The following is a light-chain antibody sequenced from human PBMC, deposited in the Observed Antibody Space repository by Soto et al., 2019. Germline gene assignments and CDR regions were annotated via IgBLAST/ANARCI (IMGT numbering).Light chain of an antibody. CDR1: SSNIGAGYD. V-gene: IGLV1-40*01. CDR2: ANS. J-gene: IGLJ1*01. Sequence: QSALTQPPSVSGAPGQRVTISCTGSSSNIGAGYDVHWYQQLPGTAPKLLIYANSNRPSGVPDRFSGSKSGTSASLAITGLQAEDEADYYCQSYDSSLSGLYVFGTGTKVTVL. CDR3: QSYDSSLSGLYV.